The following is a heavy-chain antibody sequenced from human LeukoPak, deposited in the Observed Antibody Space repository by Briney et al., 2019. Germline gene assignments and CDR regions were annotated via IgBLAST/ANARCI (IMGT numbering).Heavy chain of an antibody. V-gene: IGHV1-2*04. CDR2: INPNSGGT. CDR1: GYTFTGYY. CDR3: ARDSLSPVSVFDC. Sequence: ASVKVSCKASGYTFTGYYMHWVRQAPGQGLEWMGWINPNSGGTNYAQKFQGWVTMTRGTSISTAYMELSRLRSDGTAVYYCARDSLSPVSVFDCWGQGTLVTVSS. J-gene: IGHJ4*02. D-gene: IGHD3-16*02.